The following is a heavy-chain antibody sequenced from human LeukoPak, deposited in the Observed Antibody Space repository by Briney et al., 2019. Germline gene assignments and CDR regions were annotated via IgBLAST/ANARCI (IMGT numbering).Heavy chain of an antibody. Sequence: PSETLSLTCTVSGGSISSSSYYWGWIRQPPGKGLEWIGSIYYSGSTYYNPSLKSRVTISVDTSKNQFSLKLSSVTAADTAVYYCARVRYTVAGKPNWFDPWGQGTLVTVSS. CDR3: ARVRYTVAGKPNWFDP. V-gene: IGHV4-39*07. J-gene: IGHJ5*02. CDR2: IYYSGST. CDR1: GGSISSSSYY. D-gene: IGHD6-19*01.